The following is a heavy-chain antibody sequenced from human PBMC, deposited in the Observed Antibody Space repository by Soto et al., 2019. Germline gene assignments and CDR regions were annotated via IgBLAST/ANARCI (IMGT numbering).Heavy chain of an antibody. CDR2: IYSGGST. V-gene: IGHV3-53*04. Sequence: EVQLVESGGGLVQPGGSLRLSCAASGFTVSSNYMSWVRQAPGKGLEWVSGIYSGGSTYYADSVNGRFTISRQNSKDTMYLRMNSMRAEDTAVYYCARGGYCSGGSCYGGAFDIWGQGTMVTVSS. CDR1: GFTVSSNY. J-gene: IGHJ3*02. CDR3: ARGGYCSGGSCYGGAFDI. D-gene: IGHD2-15*01.